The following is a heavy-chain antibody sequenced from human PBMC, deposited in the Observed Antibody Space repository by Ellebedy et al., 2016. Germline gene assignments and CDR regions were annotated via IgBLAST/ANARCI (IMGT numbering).Heavy chain of an antibody. V-gene: IGHV3-23*01. CDR1: GFTFSSYA. J-gene: IGHJ4*02. CDR3: AKHKEYYDILTGYYKGYFDY. CDR2: ISGSGDGT. D-gene: IGHD3-9*01. Sequence: GESLKISCATSGFTFSSYAMSWVRQAPGKGLEWVSAISGSGDGTYYADSVKGRFTISRDNSKNTLYLQMNSLRAEDTAVYYCAKHKEYYDILTGYYKGYFDYWGQGTLVTVSS.